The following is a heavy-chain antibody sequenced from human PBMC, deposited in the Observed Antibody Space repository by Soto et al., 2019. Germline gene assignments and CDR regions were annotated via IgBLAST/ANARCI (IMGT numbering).Heavy chain of an antibody. D-gene: IGHD3-10*01. CDR1: GASITSGGSY. V-gene: IGHV4-31*03. J-gene: IGHJ6*02. CDR3: VRDRGTTLRMDV. CDR2: ILYSEKN. Sequence: SETLSLTCSVSGASITSGGSYWIWIRQDPGKGMEWIGNILYSEKNYYNPSLKSRVTISLDTSKNQFSLKVNSVTAADTAVYYCVRDRGTTLRMDVWCQGTTVTVSS.